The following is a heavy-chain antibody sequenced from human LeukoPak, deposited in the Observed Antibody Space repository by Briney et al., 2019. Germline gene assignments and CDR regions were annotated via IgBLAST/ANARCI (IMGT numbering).Heavy chain of an antibody. CDR1: GFTVNNNY. Sequence: GGSLRLSCAASGFTVNNNYMAWVRQAPGKGLEWVSVLYSNSITYYADSVKGRFTISRDSSKNTLYLQMNSLRAEDTAVYYCARGITMMIVAPGYWGQGTLVTVSS. CDR2: LYSNSIT. V-gene: IGHV3-53*01. J-gene: IGHJ4*02. CDR3: ARGITMMIVAPGY. D-gene: IGHD3-22*01.